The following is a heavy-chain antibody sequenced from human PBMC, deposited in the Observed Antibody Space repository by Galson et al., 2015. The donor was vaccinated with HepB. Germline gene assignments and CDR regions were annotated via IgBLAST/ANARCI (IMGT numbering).Heavy chain of an antibody. Sequence: SLRLSCAASGFTFGDYAMSWFRQAPGKGLEWVGFIRSKAYGGTTEYAASVKGRFTISRDDSKSIAYLQMNSLKTEDTAVYYCTRDLCPGWSTRSTCEINYYYYMDVWGKGTTVTVSS. J-gene: IGHJ6*03. V-gene: IGHV3-49*03. CDR3: TRDLCPGWSTRSTCEINYYYYMDV. CDR1: GFTFGDYA. D-gene: IGHD2-2*01. CDR2: IRSKAYGGTT.